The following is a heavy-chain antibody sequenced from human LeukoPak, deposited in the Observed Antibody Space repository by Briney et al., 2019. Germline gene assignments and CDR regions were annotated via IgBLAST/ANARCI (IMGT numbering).Heavy chain of an antibody. CDR1: GFTFSSYE. D-gene: IGHD3-22*01. Sequence: GGSLRLSCAASGFTFSSYEMNGVRQAPGKGLEGVSYINSSGSTVYYADSVKGRFTISRDNARKSLYLQMNRLRAEDTAVYYCARDIDSSGLDAFDIWGQGTMVTVSS. V-gene: IGHV3-48*03. CDR2: INSSGSTV. CDR3: ARDIDSSGLDAFDI. J-gene: IGHJ3*02.